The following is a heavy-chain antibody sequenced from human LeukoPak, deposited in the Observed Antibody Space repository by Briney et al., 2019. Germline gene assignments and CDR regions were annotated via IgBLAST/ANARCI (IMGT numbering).Heavy chain of an antibody. CDR1: GFTFSSYG. CDR2: ISGSGGST. J-gene: IGHJ3*02. V-gene: IGHV3-23*01. CDR3: AKEGRVDWGFQDAFDI. D-gene: IGHD3/OR15-3a*01. Sequence: GGSLRLSCAASGFTFSSYGMSWVRQAPGKGLEWVSAISGSGGSTYYADSVKGRFTISRDNSKNTLYLQMNSLRAEDTAVYYCAKEGRVDWGFQDAFDIWGQGTMVTVSS.